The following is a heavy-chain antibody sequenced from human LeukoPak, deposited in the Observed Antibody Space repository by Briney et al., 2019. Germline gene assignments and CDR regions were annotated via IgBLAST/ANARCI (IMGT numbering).Heavy chain of an antibody. CDR3: ASGTRYNPFDY. CDR2: INHSGST. Sequence: SETLSLTCAVFGGSFSGYYWSCIRQAPGKGLEWIGEINHSGSTHYNPSLKSRVTISADTSKNQFSLKLTSVTAADAAVYYCASGTRYNPFDYWGQGTRVTVSS. D-gene: IGHD3-16*02. V-gene: IGHV4-34*01. CDR1: GGSFSGYY. J-gene: IGHJ4*02.